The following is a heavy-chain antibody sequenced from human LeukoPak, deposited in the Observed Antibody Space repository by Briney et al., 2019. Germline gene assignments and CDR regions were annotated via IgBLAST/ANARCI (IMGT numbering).Heavy chain of an antibody. V-gene: IGHV3-7*01. J-gene: IGHJ4*02. Sequence: GGSLRLSCAASGFSFSSYWMSWVRQTPEEGLEFVANINQDGSVTNYVDSLKGRCTISRDNAKKSLYLEINSLRADDTAVYYCARDPGSSSFDLWGQGTLVTVSS. CDR3: ARDPGSSSFDL. D-gene: IGHD6-13*01. CDR2: INQDGSVT. CDR1: GFSFSSYW.